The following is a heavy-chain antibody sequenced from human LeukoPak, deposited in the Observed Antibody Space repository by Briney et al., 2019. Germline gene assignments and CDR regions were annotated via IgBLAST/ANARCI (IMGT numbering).Heavy chain of an antibody. Sequence: GGSLRLSCAAFGFTFSSYWMSWVRQAPGKGLEWVANIKQDGSEKYYVDSVKGRFTISRDNAKNSLYLQMNSLRAEDTAVYYCARELGEVGATTDYFDYWGQGTLVTVSS. CDR1: GFTFSSYW. V-gene: IGHV3-7*01. D-gene: IGHD1-26*01. CDR2: IKQDGSEK. CDR3: ARELGEVGATTDYFDY. J-gene: IGHJ4*02.